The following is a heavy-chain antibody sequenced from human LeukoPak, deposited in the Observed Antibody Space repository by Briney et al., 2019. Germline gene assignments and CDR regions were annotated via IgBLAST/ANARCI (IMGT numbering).Heavy chain of an antibody. D-gene: IGHD3-22*01. Sequence: GGSLRLSCAASGFTFSSYSMNWVRQAPGKGLEWDSSISSSSSYICYADSVKGRFTISRDNAKNSLYLQMNSLRAEDTAVYYCARDFELAYYYYSSGYYAHAFDIWGQGTMITVSS. V-gene: IGHV3-21*01. CDR1: GFTFSSYS. CDR3: ARDFELAYYYYSSGYYAHAFDI. J-gene: IGHJ3*02. CDR2: ISSSSSYI.